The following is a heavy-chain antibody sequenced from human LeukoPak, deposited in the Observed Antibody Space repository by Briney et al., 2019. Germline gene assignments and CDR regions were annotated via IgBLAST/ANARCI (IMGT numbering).Heavy chain of an antibody. CDR1: GGSIGSYY. CDR2: IYYSGST. V-gene: IGHV4-59*01. CDR3: ARGRPAAGTYYYYYYYYMDV. J-gene: IGHJ6*03. D-gene: IGHD6-13*01. Sequence: SETLSLTCTVSGGSIGSYYWSWIRQPPGKGLEWIGYIYYSGSTNYNPSLKSRVTISVDTSKNQFSLKLSSVTAADTAVYYCARGRPAAGTYYYYYYYYMDVWGKGTTVTISS.